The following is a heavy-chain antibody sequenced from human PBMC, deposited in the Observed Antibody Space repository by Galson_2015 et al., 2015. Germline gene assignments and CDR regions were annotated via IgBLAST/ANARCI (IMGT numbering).Heavy chain of an antibody. CDR3: ARDHSEVVRSFDSLFGPDY. J-gene: IGHJ4*02. V-gene: IGHV3-30-3*01. CDR2: ISYDGGKK. Sequence: SLRLSCAASGFSFSNYGMHWVRQAPGKGLEWVAVISYDGGKKYYADSVKGRFTISRDNSKNTLYMQMNSLRGEDTAVYYCARDHSEVVRSFDSLFGPDYWGQGTLVTVSS. CDR1: GFSFSNYG. D-gene: IGHD3-9*01.